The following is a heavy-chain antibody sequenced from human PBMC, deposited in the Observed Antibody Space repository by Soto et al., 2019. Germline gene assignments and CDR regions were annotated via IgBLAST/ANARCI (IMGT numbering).Heavy chain of an antibody. V-gene: IGHV1-24*01. Sequence: ASVRVSCRVSGHKVTELSIYWIRQSPGTGLECMGGFDPKDGLSVYAQNFEGRVTMTEDASTDTAYLEAENLRSEDTAVYFFATVVGLGRYSFVAWGQGALVTVSS. CDR3: ATVVGLGRYSFVA. D-gene: IGHD2-15*01. CDR2: FDPKDGLS. J-gene: IGHJ5*02. CDR1: GHKVTELS.